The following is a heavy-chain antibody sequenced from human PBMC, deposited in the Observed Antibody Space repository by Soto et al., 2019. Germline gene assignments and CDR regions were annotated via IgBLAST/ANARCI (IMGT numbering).Heavy chain of an antibody. Sequence: EVQLLDSGGGLVQPGGSLRLSCAASGFTFSGYALTWVRQAPGKGLEWDSAISGGGDATFYADSVKGRFTISRDKSKNPLYLQMTTLRAEDTAVYYCARKVSGSTGRPDLWYFDLWGRGTLVTVSS. D-gene: IGHD3-10*01. CDR1: GFTFSGYA. V-gene: IGHV3-23*01. J-gene: IGHJ2*01. CDR2: ISGGGDAT. CDR3: ARKVSGSTGRPDLWYFDL.